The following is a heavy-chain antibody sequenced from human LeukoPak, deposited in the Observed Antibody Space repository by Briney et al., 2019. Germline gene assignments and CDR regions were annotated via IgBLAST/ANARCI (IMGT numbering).Heavy chain of an antibody. V-gene: IGHV4-34*01. CDR1: GGSFSGYY. CDR3: AREDDSTSSLDY. CDR2: INHSGST. J-gene: IGHJ4*02. Sequence: SETLSLTCAVYGGSFSGYYWSWVRQPPGKGLEWGGEINHSGSTNYNPSLKSRVTISVDTSKNQFSLKLSSVTAADTAVYYCAREDDSTSSLDYWGQGTLVTVSS. D-gene: IGHD6-6*01.